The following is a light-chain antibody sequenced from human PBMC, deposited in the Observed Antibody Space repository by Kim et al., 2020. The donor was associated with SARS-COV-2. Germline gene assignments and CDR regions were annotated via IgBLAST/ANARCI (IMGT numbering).Light chain of an antibody. CDR2: YDT. CDR3: QVWDGSSDEWV. V-gene: IGLV3-21*04. J-gene: IGLJ3*02. CDR1: NIGRKS. Sequence: APGEATRISREAKNIGRKSVHWYQQKSGQAPMVVIYYDTHRPSGIPERFSGSNSGNTATLIIISVEAGDEADYYCQVWDGSSDEWVFGGGTQLTVL.